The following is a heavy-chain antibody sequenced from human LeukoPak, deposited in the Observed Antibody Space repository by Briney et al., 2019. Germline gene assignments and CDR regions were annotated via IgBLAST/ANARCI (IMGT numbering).Heavy chain of an antibody. CDR3: ARLREIPVFGVVTKSTSYFDY. CDR1: GFTFTNYW. CDR2: IKQDRSEE. Sequence: GGSLRLSCAASGFTFTNYWMSWVRQAPGKGLELVANIKQDRSEEYNVASVKGRFTISRDNAKNSLYLQMNSLRAEDTAVYYCARLREIPVFGVVTKSTSYFDYWGQGTLVTVSS. D-gene: IGHD3-3*01. J-gene: IGHJ4*02. V-gene: IGHV3-7*01.